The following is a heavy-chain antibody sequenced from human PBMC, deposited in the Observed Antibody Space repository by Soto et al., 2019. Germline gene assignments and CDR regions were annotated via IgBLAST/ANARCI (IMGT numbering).Heavy chain of an antibody. CDR1: GFTFSSYW. CDR2: INSDGSST. CDR3: ARDSFERRSQGLWAARPFYYYYGMDV. J-gene: IGHJ6*02. D-gene: IGHD6-6*01. V-gene: IGHV3-74*01. Sequence: GGSLRLSCAASGFTFSSYWMHWVRQAPGKGLVWVSRINSDGSSTSYADSVKGRFTISRDNAKNTLYLQMNSLRAEDTAVYHCARDSFERRSQGLWAARPFYYYYGMDVWGQGTTVTVSS.